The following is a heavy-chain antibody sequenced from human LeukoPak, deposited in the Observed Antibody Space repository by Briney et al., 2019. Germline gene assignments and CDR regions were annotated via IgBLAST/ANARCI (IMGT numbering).Heavy chain of an antibody. D-gene: IGHD3-22*01. CDR1: GASISSSGYY. CDR3: ARRIGYKYDSSGYSWFDL. Sequence: SQTLSLTCTVSGASISSSGYYWSWSRPHPGKGLEWIGYIYYSGNTDYNPSLKSRVVISIDTSTNQFSLNLTCVPAADPAKYYWARRIGYKYDSSGYSWFDLWGQGTLVTVSS. CDR2: IYYSGNT. J-gene: IGHJ5*02. V-gene: IGHV4-31*03.